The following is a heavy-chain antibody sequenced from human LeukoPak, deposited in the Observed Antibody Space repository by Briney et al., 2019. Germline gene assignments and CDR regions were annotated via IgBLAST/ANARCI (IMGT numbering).Heavy chain of an antibody. CDR2: VSGSGDRT. V-gene: IGHV3-23*01. Sequence: GGSLRLSCAASGFSFSSYAMTWVRQAPGKGPEWVSGVSGSGDRTYYTDSVKGRFTISRDNSKNTLDLQMNGLRAEDTAVYFCAKRDNNDYYTGLHVFDIWGQGTMVTVSS. CDR3: AKRDNNDYYTGLHVFDI. J-gene: IGHJ3*02. CDR1: GFSFSSYA. D-gene: IGHD3-22*01.